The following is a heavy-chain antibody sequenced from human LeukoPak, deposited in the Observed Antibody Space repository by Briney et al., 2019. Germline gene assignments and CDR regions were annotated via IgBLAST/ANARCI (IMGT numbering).Heavy chain of an antibody. J-gene: IGHJ5*02. CDR1: GGSISSGGYS. CDR3: AREAITMVRGVIRRWFDP. D-gene: IGHD3-10*01. Sequence: SQTLSLTCAVSGGSISSGGYSWSWIRQPPGKGLGWIGYIYHSGSTYYNPSLKSRVTISVDRSKNQFSLKLSSVTAADTAVYYCAREAITMVRGVIRRWFDPWGQGTLVTVSS. CDR2: IYHSGST. V-gene: IGHV4-30-2*01.